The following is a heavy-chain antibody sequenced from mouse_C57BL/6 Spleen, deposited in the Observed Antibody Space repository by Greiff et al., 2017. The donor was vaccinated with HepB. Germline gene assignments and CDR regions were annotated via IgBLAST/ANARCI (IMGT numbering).Heavy chain of an antibody. Sequence: VQLQQSGAELVKPGASVKMSCKASGYTFTSYWITWVKQRPGQGLEWIGDIYPGSGSTNYNEKFKSKATLTVDTSSSTAYMQLSSLTSEDSAVYYCARPQRGYAMDYWGQGTSVTVSS. CDR1: GYTFTSYW. CDR2: IYPGSGST. CDR3: ARPQRGYAMDY. J-gene: IGHJ4*01. V-gene: IGHV1-55*01.